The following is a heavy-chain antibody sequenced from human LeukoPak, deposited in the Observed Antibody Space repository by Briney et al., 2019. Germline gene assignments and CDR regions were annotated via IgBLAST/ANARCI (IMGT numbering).Heavy chain of an antibody. CDR2: IYTSGST. V-gene: IGHV4-4*07. D-gene: IGHD2-15*01. CDR1: GGSISSYY. J-gene: IGHJ6*03. Sequence: SETLSLTCTVSGGSISSYYWSWLRQPAGKGLEWIGRIYTSGSTNYNPSLKSRVTMSVDTSKNQFSLKLSSVTAADTAVYYCARDTSLYCSGGSCFQNYYYYMDVWGKGTTVTVSS. CDR3: ARDTSLYCSGGSCFQNYYYYMDV.